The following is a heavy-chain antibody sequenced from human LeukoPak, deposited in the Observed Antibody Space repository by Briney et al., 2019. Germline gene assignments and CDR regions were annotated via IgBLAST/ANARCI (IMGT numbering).Heavy chain of an antibody. CDR1: GCSFTDYW. CDR2: IYPRDSEI. CDR3: ARLSRITMVRGAMDA. V-gene: IGHV5-51*01. J-gene: IGHJ6*02. Sequence: GESLKISCKSSGCSFTDYWIAWVRQMPGQGLEWMGLIYPRDSEIRNSPSFQGQVTISADKSINTAYLQWSTLKASDTAIYYCARLSRITMVRGAMDAWGQGTPVTVSS. D-gene: IGHD3-10*01.